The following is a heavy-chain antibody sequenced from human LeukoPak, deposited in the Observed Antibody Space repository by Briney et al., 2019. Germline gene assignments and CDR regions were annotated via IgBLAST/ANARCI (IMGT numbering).Heavy chain of an antibody. CDR1: GGSISSYY. D-gene: IGHD4/OR15-4a*01. J-gene: IGHJ4*02. CDR3: ARAHGANYRYDS. Sequence: PSETLSLTCTVSGGSISSYYWSWIRQPPGKGLEWIGYISYSGSTNYNPSLKSRVTISVDTSKNQFSLKLSSVTAADAAVYYCARAHGANYRYDSWGQGTLVTVSS. CDR2: ISYSGST. V-gene: IGHV4-59*01.